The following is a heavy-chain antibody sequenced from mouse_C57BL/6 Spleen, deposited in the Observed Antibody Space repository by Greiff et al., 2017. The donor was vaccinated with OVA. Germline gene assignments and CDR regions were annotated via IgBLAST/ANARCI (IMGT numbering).Heavy chain of an antibody. CDR3: ARPYDGYSHFDY. J-gene: IGHJ2*01. CDR1: GYAFTNYL. D-gene: IGHD2-3*01. Sequence: QVQLQQSGAELVRPGTSVKVSCKASGYAFTNYLIEWVKQRPGQGLEWIGVINPGSGGTNYNEKFKGKATLTADKSSSTAYMQLSSLTSEDSAVYFGARPYDGYSHFDYGGQGTTLTVSS. V-gene: IGHV1-54*01. CDR2: INPGSGGT.